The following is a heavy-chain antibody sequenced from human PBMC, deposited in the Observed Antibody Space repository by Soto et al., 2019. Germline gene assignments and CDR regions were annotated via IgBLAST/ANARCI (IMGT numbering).Heavy chain of an antibody. J-gene: IGHJ4*02. V-gene: IGHV3-23*01. Sequence: EVQLLESGGGVVQPGGSLRLSCVASGFNFKKFAMAWVRQAAGEGLEWLSGISCCGGSASYADSVKGRFSIARDDSENTVSLQLNSLRVEDTAQYYCAKADGQQWLIPHLDNWGQGTLVTVS. CDR1: GFNFKKFA. D-gene: IGHD6-19*01. CDR3: AKADGQQWLIPHLDN. CDR2: ISCCGGSA.